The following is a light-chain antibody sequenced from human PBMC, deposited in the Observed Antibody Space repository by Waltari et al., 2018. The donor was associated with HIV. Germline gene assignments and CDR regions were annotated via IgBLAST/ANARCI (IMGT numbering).Light chain of an antibody. V-gene: IGLV2-14*01. Sequence: QSALTQPASVSGSPGQSIAISCTGTSSDVGVYNYVSWYQQHPGKAPKLMIYDVNGCPSGVSNRFSGSKSGNTASLTISGLQAEDEADYYCSSYTSSNTLVFGGGTKLTVL. CDR1: SSDVGVYNY. CDR3: SSYTSSNTLV. J-gene: IGLJ2*01. CDR2: DVN.